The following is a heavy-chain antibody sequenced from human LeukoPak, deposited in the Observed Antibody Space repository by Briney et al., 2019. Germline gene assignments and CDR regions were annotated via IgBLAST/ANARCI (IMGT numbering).Heavy chain of an antibody. CDR1: GFTFSNYW. CDR3: GGGRWPGYIVH. CDR2: IKSDGSNT. V-gene: IGHV3-74*03. D-gene: IGHD5-24*01. J-gene: IGHJ4*02. Sequence: GGSLRLSCAASGFTFSNYWMYWVRQAPGKGLEWVSRIKSDGSNTADADSVRGRFTISRDNAKNTLYLQMSSLRADDTAVYYCGGGRWPGYIVHWGEGTLVRVSS.